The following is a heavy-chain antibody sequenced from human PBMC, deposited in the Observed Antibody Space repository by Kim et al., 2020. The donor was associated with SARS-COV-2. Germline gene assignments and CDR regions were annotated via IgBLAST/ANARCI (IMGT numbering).Heavy chain of an antibody. V-gene: IGHV3-21*01. CDR3: ATTGGTTVVTRWIEY. Sequence: GGSLRLSCAASGFTFSSYSMNWVRQAPGKGLEWVSSISGSSSNKYSADSVKGRFTISRDNAKNSLYLQMNSLRAEDTAVYYCATTGGTTVVTRWIEYWGQGTLVTVSS. CDR2: ISGSSSNK. CDR1: GFTFSSYS. D-gene: IGHD4-17*01. J-gene: IGHJ4*02.